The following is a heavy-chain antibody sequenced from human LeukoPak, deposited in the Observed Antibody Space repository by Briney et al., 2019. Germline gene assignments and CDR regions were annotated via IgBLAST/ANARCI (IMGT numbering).Heavy chain of an antibody. D-gene: IGHD4-11*01. CDR1: GYTFTNYG. CDR3: ARDKAVTTELTQYFHH. Sequence: ASVKVSCKASGYTFTNYGVSWVRQAPGQGLEWMGWISGYNGYTNYAQKFQFRVTMTADTSTSTAYMELRSLTSDDTAVYYCARDKAVTTELTQYFHHWGQGTLVTVSS. V-gene: IGHV1-18*01. J-gene: IGHJ1*01. CDR2: ISGYNGYT.